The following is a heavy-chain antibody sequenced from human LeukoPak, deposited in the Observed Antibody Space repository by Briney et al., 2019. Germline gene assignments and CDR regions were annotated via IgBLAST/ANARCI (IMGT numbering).Heavy chain of an antibody. CDR3: ARGYEMGGRVDY. Sequence: GGSLRLSCGASGFTFSSYAMHWVRQAPGKGLEWVAVISYDGSNKYYADSVKGRFTISRDNSKNTLYLQMNSLRAEDTAVYYCARGYEMGGRVDYWGQGTLVTVSS. J-gene: IGHJ4*02. CDR2: ISYDGSNK. D-gene: IGHD5-12*01. CDR1: GFTFSSYA. V-gene: IGHV3-30*04.